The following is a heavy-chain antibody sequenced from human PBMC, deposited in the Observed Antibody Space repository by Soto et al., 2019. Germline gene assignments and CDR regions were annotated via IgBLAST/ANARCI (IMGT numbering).Heavy chain of an antibody. V-gene: IGHV3-23*01. CDR2: ISYGGGTT. J-gene: IGHJ4*02. CDR1: EFTFSNYA. Sequence: GGSLRLSCAASEFTFSNYAMSWVRQAPGKGPEWVSAISYGGGTTYYADSVKGRFTISRDNSKNTLYLQMNSLRAEDTAVYYCAKNPGYYYDSTGYHFDYWGQGT. D-gene: IGHD3-22*01. CDR3: AKNPGYYYDSTGYHFDY.